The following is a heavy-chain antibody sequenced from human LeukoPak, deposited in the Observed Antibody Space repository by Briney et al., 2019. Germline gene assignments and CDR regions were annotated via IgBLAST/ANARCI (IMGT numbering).Heavy chain of an antibody. CDR2: ISYDGRNK. Sequence: PGGSLRLSCAASGFTFSSYGMHWVRQAPGKGLEWVAVISYDGRNKYYADSVKGRFTISRDNSKNTLYLQMNSLRAEDTAVYYCARNRGDYDYYYMDVWGKGTTVTVSS. J-gene: IGHJ6*03. V-gene: IGHV3-30*03. D-gene: IGHD1-14*01. CDR3: ARNRGDYDYYYMDV. CDR1: GFTFSSYG.